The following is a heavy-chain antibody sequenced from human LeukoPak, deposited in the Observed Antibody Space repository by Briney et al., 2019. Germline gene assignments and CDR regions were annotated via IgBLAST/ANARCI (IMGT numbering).Heavy chain of an antibody. D-gene: IGHD1-1*01. CDR2: INPSGGST. CDR3: AGSYSNFSHKGTTGTTGAFDI. Sequence: GASVKVSCKASGYTFTSYYMHWVRQAPGQGLEWMGIINPSGGSTSYAQKFQGRVTMTRDTSTSTVYMELSSLRSEDTAVYYCAGSYSNFSHKGTTGTTGAFDIWGQGTMVTVSS. V-gene: IGHV1-46*01. J-gene: IGHJ3*02. CDR1: GYTFTSYY.